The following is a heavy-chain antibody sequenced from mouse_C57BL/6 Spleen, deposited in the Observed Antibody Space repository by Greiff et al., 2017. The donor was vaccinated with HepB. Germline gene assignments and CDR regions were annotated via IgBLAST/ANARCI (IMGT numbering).Heavy chain of an antibody. CDR1: GYTFTDYN. Sequence: EVKLQESGPELVKPGASVKIPCKASGYTFTDYNMDWVKQSHGKSLEWIGDINPNNGGTIYNQKFKGKATLTVDKSSSTAYMELRSLTSEDTAVYYCARYGTTVVATPYWYFDVWGTGTTVTVSS. D-gene: IGHD1-1*01. V-gene: IGHV1-18*01. CDR3: ARYGTTVVATPYWYFDV. CDR2: INPNNGGT. J-gene: IGHJ1*03.